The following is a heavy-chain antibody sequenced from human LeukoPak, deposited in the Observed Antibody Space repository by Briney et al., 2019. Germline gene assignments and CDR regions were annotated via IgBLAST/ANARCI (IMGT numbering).Heavy chain of an antibody. Sequence: SHTLSLTCAISGDSVSSNIAAWHWIRQSPSRGLEWLGRTYYRSKWSNDYAVSVQSRITIKPDTSKNQFSLQLNSVTPEDTAVYYCARGAYNSVWSWGQGTLVTVSS. CDR2: TYYRSKWSN. J-gene: IGHJ5*02. D-gene: IGHD6-19*01. V-gene: IGHV6-1*01. CDR3: ARGAYNSVWS. CDR1: GDSVSSNIAA.